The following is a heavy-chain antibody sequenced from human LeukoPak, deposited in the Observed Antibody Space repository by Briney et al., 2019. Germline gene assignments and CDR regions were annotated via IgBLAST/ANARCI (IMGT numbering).Heavy chain of an antibody. CDR3: ARSHYYDSSGYGT. V-gene: IGHV3-53*01. D-gene: IGHD3-22*01. Sequence: GGSLRLSCAASGFTVSSNYMSWVRQAPGKGLEWVSVIYSGGSTYYADSVKGRFTISRDNSKNTLYLQMNSLRAEDTAVYYCARSHYYDSSGYGTWGQGTLVTVSS. CDR1: GFTVSSNY. CDR2: IYSGGST. J-gene: IGHJ5*02.